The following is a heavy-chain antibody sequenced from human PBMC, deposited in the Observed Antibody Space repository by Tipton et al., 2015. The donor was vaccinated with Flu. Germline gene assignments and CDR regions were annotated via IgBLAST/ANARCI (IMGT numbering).Heavy chain of an antibody. CDR1: GFTFSTYW. CDR2: INQDGSVK. Sequence: SLRLSCAASGFTFSTYWMNWVRQAPGKGLEWVANINQDGSVKYYVDSVKGRFTISRDNARNSVFLQMNSLRAEDTAVYYCARQIGGGDCYWGQGTLVTVSS. J-gene: IGHJ4*02. D-gene: IGHD2-21*01. CDR3: ARQIGGGDCY. V-gene: IGHV3-7*03.